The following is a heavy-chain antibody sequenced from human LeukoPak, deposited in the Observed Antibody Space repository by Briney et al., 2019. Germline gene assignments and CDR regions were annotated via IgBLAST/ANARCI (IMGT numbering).Heavy chain of an antibody. Sequence: SVKVSCKASGGTFSSYAISWVRQAPGQGLEWMGGIIPIFGTANYAQKFQGRVTITADESTSTAYMELSSLRSEDTAVYYCARYCSGGSCYSTQENNWFDPWGQGTLVTVSS. CDR3: ARYCSGGSCYSTQENNWFDP. CDR1: GGTFSSYA. CDR2: IIPIFGTA. V-gene: IGHV1-69*13. J-gene: IGHJ5*02. D-gene: IGHD2-15*01.